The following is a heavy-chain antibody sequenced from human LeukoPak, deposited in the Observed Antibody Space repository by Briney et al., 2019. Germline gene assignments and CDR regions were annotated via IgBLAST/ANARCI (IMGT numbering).Heavy chain of an antibody. CDR3: ATAFDCTTVRCEEGMDV. CDR2: INPRGGST. J-gene: IGHJ6*02. Sequence: ASVKVSCKASGYTFTSYYMHWVRQAPGQGLEWMGIINPRGGSTSYAQKFQGRVTMTRDTSTSTVYMELSSLRSEDTAVYYCATAFDCTTVRCEEGMDVWGQGTTVTVSS. D-gene: IGHD4-17*01. CDR1: GYTFTSYY. V-gene: IGHV1-46*01.